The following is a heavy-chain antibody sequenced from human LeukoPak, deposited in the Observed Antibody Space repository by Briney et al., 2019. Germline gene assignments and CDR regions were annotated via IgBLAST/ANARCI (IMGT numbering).Heavy chain of an antibody. CDR1: GGAFSGYY. V-gene: IGHV4-34*01. D-gene: IGHD3-3*01. CDR3: ARGRRDDFWSGYSLYYFDY. J-gene: IGHJ4*02. Sequence: SETLSLTCAVYGGAFSGYYWSWIRQPPGKGLEWIGEVNHSGSTNYNPSLKTRVSISVDTSKNQFSLRLNSVTAADTAVYYCARGRRDDFWSGYSLYYFDYWGQGTLVTVSS. CDR2: VNHSGST.